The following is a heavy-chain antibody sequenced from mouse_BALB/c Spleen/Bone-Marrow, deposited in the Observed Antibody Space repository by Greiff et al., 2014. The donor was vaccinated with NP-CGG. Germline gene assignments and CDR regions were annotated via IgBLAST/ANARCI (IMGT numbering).Heavy chain of an antibody. J-gene: IGHJ2*01. V-gene: IGHV1S41*01. Sequence: DLVKPGASVKLSCKASGYTFTSYWINWIKQRPGQGLEWIGRIAPGSGSTYYNEMFKGKATLTVDTSSSTAYIQLSSLSSEDSAVYFCARFPFYYGSSFYYLDYWGQGTTLPVSS. CDR1: GYTFTSYW. D-gene: IGHD1-1*01. CDR2: IAPGSGST. CDR3: ARFPFYYGSSFYYLDY.